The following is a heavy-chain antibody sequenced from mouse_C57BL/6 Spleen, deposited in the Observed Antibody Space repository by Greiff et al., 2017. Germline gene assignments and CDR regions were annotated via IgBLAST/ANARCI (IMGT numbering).Heavy chain of an antibody. CDR2: IDPENGDT. CDR3: TTGTTVVANFDY. CDR1: GFNIKDDY. V-gene: IGHV14-4*01. J-gene: IGHJ2*01. D-gene: IGHD1-1*01. Sequence: DVQLQESGAELVWPGASVKLSCTASGFNIKDDYMHWVKQRPEQGLEWIGWIDPENGDTEYASKFQGKATITADTSSNTAYLQLSSLTSEDTAVYYCTTGTTVVANFDYWGQGTTLTVSS.